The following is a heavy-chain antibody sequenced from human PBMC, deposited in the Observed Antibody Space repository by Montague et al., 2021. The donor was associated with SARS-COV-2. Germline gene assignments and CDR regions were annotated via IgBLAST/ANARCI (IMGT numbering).Heavy chain of an antibody. V-gene: IGHV4-34*01. J-gene: IGHJ3*01. D-gene: IGHD3-3*01. CDR2: VDHRGSA. Sequence: SETLSLTCAVYSGSFTDYYWTWIRQAPGKGLEWIGEVDHRGSASYSPSLKGRVSISVDRSKNQFSLNLRSVIAADTAAYYCARGPVSFYGVLIMHPAAGSFDVWGRGTMVIVSP. CDR3: ARGPVSFYGVLIMHPAAGSFDV. CDR1: SGSFTDYY.